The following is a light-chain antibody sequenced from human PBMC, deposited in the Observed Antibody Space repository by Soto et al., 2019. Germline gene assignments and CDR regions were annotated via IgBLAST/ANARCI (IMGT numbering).Light chain of an antibody. CDR2: AAS. CDR1: QGIRND. Sequence: DIQMTQSPSSLSASVGDRVTITCRASQGIRNDLDWYQQKPGKAPKRLIYAASSLQSGVPSRFSGSGSGTEFTLTISSLQPEDFTTYYCLQHNSYPRTFGQGTNVEIK. J-gene: IGKJ1*01. V-gene: IGKV1-17*01. CDR3: LQHNSYPRT.